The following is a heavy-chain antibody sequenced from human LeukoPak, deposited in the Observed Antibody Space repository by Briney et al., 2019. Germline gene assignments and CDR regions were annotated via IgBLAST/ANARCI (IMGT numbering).Heavy chain of an antibody. V-gene: IGHV1-18*01. D-gene: IGHD1-26*01. CDR1: GYTFTTYG. Sequence: ASVKVSCKASGYTFTTYGIDWVRQAPGQGLEWMGWISAYNGNTNYAQKLQGRVTMTTDTPTSTAYMELRSLRSDDTAVYYCARDRSGSIKWFDPWGQGTLVTVSS. CDR3: ARDRSGSIKWFDP. CDR2: ISAYNGNT. J-gene: IGHJ5*02.